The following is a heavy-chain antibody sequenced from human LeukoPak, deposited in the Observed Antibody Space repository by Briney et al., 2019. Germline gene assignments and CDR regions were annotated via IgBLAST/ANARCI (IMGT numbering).Heavy chain of an antibody. CDR1: GYTFTGYY. CDR2: INPNSGGT. D-gene: IGHD3-10*01. J-gene: IGHJ4*02. Sequence: ASVKVSCKASGYTFTGYYMHWVRQAPGQGLEWMGWINPNSGGTNYAQKFQGRVTMTRNTSISTAYMELSSLRSEDTAVYYCARVHPSGSYHKYWGQGTLVTVSS. V-gene: IGHV1-2*02. CDR3: ARVHPSGSYHKY.